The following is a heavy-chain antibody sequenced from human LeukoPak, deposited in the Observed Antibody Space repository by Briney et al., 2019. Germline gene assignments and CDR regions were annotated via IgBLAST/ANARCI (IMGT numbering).Heavy chain of an antibody. J-gene: IGHJ6*03. CDR2: INTDGGST. V-gene: IGHV3-74*01. CDR3: ASCCSSTSCAKCYYMDV. D-gene: IGHD2-2*01. Sequence: GGSLRLSCAASGFTFGSYWMHWVRQAPGKGLVWVSRINTDGGSTTYADSVKGRFTISRDNAKNSLYLQMNSLRAEDTAVYYCASCCSSTSCAKCYYMDVWGKGTTVTVSS. CDR1: GFTFGSYW.